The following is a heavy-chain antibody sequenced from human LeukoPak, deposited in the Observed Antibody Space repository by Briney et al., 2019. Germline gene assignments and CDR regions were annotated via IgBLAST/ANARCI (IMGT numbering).Heavy chain of an antibody. V-gene: IGHV5-51*01. D-gene: IGHD1-1*01. Sequence: GESLKISCRGSGYSFTTYWIAGLRQMPGKGLELMGIIYPGDSDTRYSPSFQGRVTISADKSITTAYLQWSSLRSADTAMYYCATGTPSYYFAYWGRGTLVTVSS. J-gene: IGHJ4*02. CDR1: GYSFTTYW. CDR3: ATGTPSYYFAY. CDR2: IYPGDSDT.